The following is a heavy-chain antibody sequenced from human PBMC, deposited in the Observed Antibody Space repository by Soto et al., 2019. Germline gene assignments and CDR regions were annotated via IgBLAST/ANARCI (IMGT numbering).Heavy chain of an antibody. Sequence: EVKVLESGGDLVQPGGSLRLSCVASGFTFSEYAMTWVRQAPGKGLDWVSSVSANGDITYYADSVKGRFTISRDNSNNTLLLQMNSLRAEDTALYYCARGDRGGSGSPASYYFSGLDVWGQGTTVIPSS. J-gene: IGHJ6*02. CDR3: ARGDRGGSGSPASYYFSGLDV. V-gene: IGHV3-23*01. CDR1: GFTFSEYA. D-gene: IGHD3-10*01. CDR2: VSANGDIT.